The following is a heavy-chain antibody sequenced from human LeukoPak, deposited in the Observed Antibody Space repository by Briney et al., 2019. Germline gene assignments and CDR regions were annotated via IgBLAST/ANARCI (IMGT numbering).Heavy chain of an antibody. V-gene: IGHV3-48*01. CDR3: AKGIDSQDYYYYYMDV. D-gene: IGHD2-21*01. J-gene: IGHJ6*03. Sequence: AGGSLRLSCAASGFTFSSYSMNWVRQAPGKGLEWVAYISDSSSVIYYADSVKGRFTISRDNSKNTLYLQMNSLRAEDTAVYYCAKGIDSQDYYYYYMDVWGKGTTVTVSS. CDR2: ISDSSSVI. CDR1: GFTFSSYS.